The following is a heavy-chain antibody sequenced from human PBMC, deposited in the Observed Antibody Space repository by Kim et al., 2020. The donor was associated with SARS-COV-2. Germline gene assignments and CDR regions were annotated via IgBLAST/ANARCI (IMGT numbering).Heavy chain of an antibody. CDR3: ARSYGDQAFDV. CDR1: GYTFTTSW. J-gene: IGHJ3*01. Sequence: ESLKISCKGSGYTFTTSWIAWVRQMPGKGLEYMGIIYPGDSGTRYNQSFEGQVTISDDKSISTVFLHWGSLKASDTAMYYCARSYGDQAFDVWGQGTM. V-gene: IGHV5-51*01. D-gene: IGHD4-17*01. CDR2: IYPGDSGT.